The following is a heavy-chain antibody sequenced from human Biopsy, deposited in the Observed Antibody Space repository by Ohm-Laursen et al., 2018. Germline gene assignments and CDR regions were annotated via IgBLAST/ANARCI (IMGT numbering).Heavy chain of an antibody. V-gene: IGHV4-31*01. CDR2: IYDNGDT. Sequence: SQTLSLTCTVSGVSISVDGYYWAWIRQLPGKGPEWIGYIYDNGDTYYNPSLMSLVSISADTSKNQVSLRLNSVTAADTAVYYCTRVRTFGGVIGGYYFDSWGQGILVTVSS. J-gene: IGHJ4*02. CDR1: GVSISVDGYY. CDR3: TRVRTFGGVIGGYYFDS. D-gene: IGHD3-16*02.